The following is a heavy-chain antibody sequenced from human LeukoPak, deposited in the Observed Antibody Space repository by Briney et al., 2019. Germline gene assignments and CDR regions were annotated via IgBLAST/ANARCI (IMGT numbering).Heavy chain of an antibody. CDR3: ARLIRATNGMDV. V-gene: IGHV4-30-2*01. Sequence: SETLSLTCTVSGGSISSGGYSWSWIRQPPGKGLEWIGYIYHSGSPYYNPSLKNRVTISVDRSKDQFSLKLSSVTAADTAVYYCARLIRATNGMDVWGQGTTVTVSS. CDR1: GGSISSGGYS. D-gene: IGHD1-26*01. J-gene: IGHJ6*02. CDR2: IYHSGSP.